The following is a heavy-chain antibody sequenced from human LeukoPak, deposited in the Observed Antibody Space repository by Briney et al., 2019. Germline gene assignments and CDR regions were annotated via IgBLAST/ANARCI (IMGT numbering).Heavy chain of an antibody. CDR2: IYSGGST. V-gene: IGHV3-53*01. CDR3: ARGPHRDGYNY. J-gene: IGHJ4*02. CDR1: GFTVGSNY. D-gene: IGHD5-24*01. Sequence: GGSLRLSCAASGFTVGSNYMSWVRQAPGKGLEWVSVIYSGGSTYYADSVKGRFTISRDNSKNTLYLQMNSLRAEDTAVYYCARGPHRDGYNYWGQGTLVTVSS.